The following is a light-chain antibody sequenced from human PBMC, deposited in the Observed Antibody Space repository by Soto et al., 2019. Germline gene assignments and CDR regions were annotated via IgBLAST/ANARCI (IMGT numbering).Light chain of an antibody. Sequence: QSVLTQPPSVSGAPGQRVTISCTGSSSNIGAGYDVHWYQQLPGTAPKLLMYGNSNRPSGVPDRFSGSKSGTSASLAITGLQAEDEADYYCQSYETSLSVVFGGGTKLTVL. CDR3: QSYETSLSVV. CDR2: GNS. CDR1: SSNIGAGYD. J-gene: IGLJ2*01. V-gene: IGLV1-40*01.